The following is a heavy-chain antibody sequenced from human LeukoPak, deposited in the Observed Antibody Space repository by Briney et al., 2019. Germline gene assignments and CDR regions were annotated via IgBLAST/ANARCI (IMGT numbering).Heavy chain of an antibody. CDR1: GFAFGDYA. Sequence: RSLRLSCKASGFAFGDYAISWVRHAPGKGLESVGFIRSKAYGGTTEYAASVKGRFTISRDDSKSIAYLQMNSLKTEDTAVYYCTSFQGYGDYYYYGMDVWGQGTTVTVSS. CDR2: IRSKAYGGTT. D-gene: IGHD4-17*01. CDR3: TSFQGYGDYYYYGMDV. V-gene: IGHV3-49*04. J-gene: IGHJ6*02.